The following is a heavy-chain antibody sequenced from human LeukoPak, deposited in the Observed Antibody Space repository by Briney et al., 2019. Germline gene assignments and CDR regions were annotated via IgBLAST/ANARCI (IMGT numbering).Heavy chain of an antibody. J-gene: IGHJ4*02. V-gene: IGHV3-23*01. CDR1: GFIFSSYA. D-gene: IGHD6-19*01. CDR2: ISGSGRST. Sequence: GGSLRLSCAASGFIFSSYAMTWVRQAPGKGLEWVSAISGSGRSTYYADSVKGRFTISRDNSKNTLYLQMNSLRAEDTAVYYCARESAGGPDYWGQGTLVTVSS. CDR3: ARESAGGPDY.